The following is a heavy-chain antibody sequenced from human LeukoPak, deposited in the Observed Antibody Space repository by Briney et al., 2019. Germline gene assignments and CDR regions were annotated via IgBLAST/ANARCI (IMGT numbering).Heavy chain of an antibody. J-gene: IGHJ6*02. CDR3: ARSAGDYYYYGMDV. Sequence: PGGSLRLSCTASGFTFTDYYMSWVRQAPGKGLEWVSVIYSGGSTYYADSVKGRFTISRDNSKNTLYLQMNSLRAEDTAVYYCARSAGDYYYYGMDVWGQGTTVTVSS. D-gene: IGHD4-17*01. CDR1: GFTFTDYY. V-gene: IGHV3-53*01. CDR2: IYSGGST.